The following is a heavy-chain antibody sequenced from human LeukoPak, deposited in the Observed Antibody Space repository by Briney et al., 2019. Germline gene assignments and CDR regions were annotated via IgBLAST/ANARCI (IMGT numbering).Heavy chain of an antibody. D-gene: IGHD2-2*01. Sequence: GSLRLSCAASGFTFSTHWMSWVRQAPGKGLEWIGEINHSGSTNYNPSLKSRVTISVDTSKNQFSLKLSSVTAADTAVYYCARRRYCSSTSCYSGFYWGQGTLVTVSS. CDR2: INHSGST. V-gene: IGHV4-34*01. J-gene: IGHJ4*02. CDR3: ARRRYCSSTSCYSGFY. CDR1: GFTFSTHW.